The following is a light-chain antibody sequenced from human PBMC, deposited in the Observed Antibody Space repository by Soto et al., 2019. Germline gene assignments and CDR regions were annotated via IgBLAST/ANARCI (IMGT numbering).Light chain of an antibody. CDR1: QGISSA. CDR2: DAS. V-gene: IGKV1D-13*01. Sequence: AIQLTQSPSSLSASVGERVTITCRASQGISSALAWYQQRAGKAPNLLIYDASSLESGVPSRFSGSGSGTDFTLTISSLQPEDFATYYCQHFNNSMYTFGQGTKLEIK. J-gene: IGKJ2*01. CDR3: QHFNNSMYT.